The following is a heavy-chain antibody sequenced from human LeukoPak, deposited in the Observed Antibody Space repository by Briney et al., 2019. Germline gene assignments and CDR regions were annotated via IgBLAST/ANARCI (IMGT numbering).Heavy chain of an antibody. D-gene: IGHD1-26*01. J-gene: IGHJ4*02. Sequence: SVKVSCKASGGTFSSYAISWVRQAPGQGLEWMGGAIPIFGTANYAQKFQGRVTITADESTSTAYMELSSLRSEDTAVYYCARGPIVGAGGYLDYWGQGTLVTVSS. CDR1: GGTFSSYA. V-gene: IGHV1-69*01. CDR2: AIPIFGTA. CDR3: ARGPIVGAGGYLDY.